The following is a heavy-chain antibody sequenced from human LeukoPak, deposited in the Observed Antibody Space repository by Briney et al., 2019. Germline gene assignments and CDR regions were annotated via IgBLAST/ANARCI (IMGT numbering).Heavy chain of an antibody. V-gene: IGHV3-23*01. Sequence: GGSLRLSCAASGFTFSSYAMSWVRQAPGKGLEWVSAISGSGGSAYYADSVKGRFTISRDNSKNTLYLQMNSLRAEDTAVYYCAKDRGRFLDSEYPDWYFDLWGRGTLVTVSS. CDR2: ISGSGGSA. CDR1: GFTFSSYA. D-gene: IGHD3/OR15-3a*01. CDR3: AKDRGRFLDSEYPDWYFDL. J-gene: IGHJ2*01.